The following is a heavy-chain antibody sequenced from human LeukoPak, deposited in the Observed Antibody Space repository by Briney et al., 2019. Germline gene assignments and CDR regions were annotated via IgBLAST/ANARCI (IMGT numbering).Heavy chain of an antibody. CDR1: GYTFTSYG. Sequence: ASVKVSCKASGYTFTSYGISWVRQAPGQGLEWMGWMSAYNGNTNYAQKFQGRVTMTRNTSMSTAYMELRSLRSEDTAVYYCAILIGYCSSTSCPGALDYSGQGTLVIVSS. J-gene: IGHJ4*02. CDR3: AILIGYCSSTSCPGALDY. CDR2: MSAYNGNT. D-gene: IGHD2-2*01. V-gene: IGHV1-18*01.